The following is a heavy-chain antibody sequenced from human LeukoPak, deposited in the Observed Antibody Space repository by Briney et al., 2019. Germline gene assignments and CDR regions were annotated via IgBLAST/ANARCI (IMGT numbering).Heavy chain of an antibody. CDR3: ARGAPPRGSGGSCYYRY. V-gene: IGHV4-34*01. CDR1: GGSISSYY. D-gene: IGHD2-15*01. J-gene: IGHJ4*02. CDR2: INHSGST. Sequence: PSETLSLTCTVSGGSISSYYWSWIRQPPGKGLEWIGEINHSGSTNYNPSLKSRVTISVDTSKNQFSLKLSSVTAADTAVYYCARGAPPRGSGGSCYYRYWGQGTLVTVSS.